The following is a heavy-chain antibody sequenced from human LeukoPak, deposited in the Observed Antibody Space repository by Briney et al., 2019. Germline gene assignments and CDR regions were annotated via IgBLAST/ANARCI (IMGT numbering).Heavy chain of an antibody. CDR2: IYYSGST. CDR1: GGSISSSSYY. D-gene: IGHD4-17*01. Sequence: PSETLSLTCTVSGGSISSSSYYWGWIRQPPGKGLEWIGSIYYSGSTCYNPSLKSRVTISVDTSKNQFSLKLSSVTAADTAVYYCARYGDYDIRYFDYWGQGTLVTVSS. CDR3: ARYGDYDIRYFDY. V-gene: IGHV4-39*07. J-gene: IGHJ4*02.